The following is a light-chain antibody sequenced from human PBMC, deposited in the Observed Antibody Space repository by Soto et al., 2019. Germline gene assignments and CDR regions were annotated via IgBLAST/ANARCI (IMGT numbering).Light chain of an antibody. Sequence: EIVMTQSPATLSVSPGESATLSCRASESISRNLAWYQQKPGQAPRLLVYGASTRASGVAARFSGGGSGTDFTLTISSXQSXXXXXXHCQQYHNWPPAWTFGQGTKVEIK. V-gene: IGKV3-15*01. CDR3: QQYHNWPPAWT. J-gene: IGKJ1*01. CDR1: ESISRN. CDR2: GAS.